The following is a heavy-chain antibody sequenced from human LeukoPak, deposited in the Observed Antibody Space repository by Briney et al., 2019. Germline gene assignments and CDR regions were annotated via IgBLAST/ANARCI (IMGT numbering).Heavy chain of an antibody. CDR3: VRVRDSSNWYVFDV. Sequence: GSLRLSCAASGFTFSTYPMYWVRQAPGKGLEWVAVISYDESNKYYADSVKGRFTVSRDNSKNTLSLQMNSLRAEDTAVYYCVRVRDSSNWYVFDVWGQGTMVTVSS. D-gene: IGHD6-13*01. V-gene: IGHV3-30*04. CDR1: GFTFSTYP. J-gene: IGHJ3*01. CDR2: ISYDESNK.